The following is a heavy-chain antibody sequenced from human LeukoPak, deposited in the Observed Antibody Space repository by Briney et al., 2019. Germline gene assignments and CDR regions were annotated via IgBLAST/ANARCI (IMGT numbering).Heavy chain of an antibody. CDR1: GGSFSGYY. D-gene: IGHD3-22*01. CDR2: INHSGST. Sequence: PSETLSLTCAVYGGSFSGYYWSWIRQPPGKGLEWIGEINHSGSTNYNPSLKSRVTISVDTSKNQFSLKLSSVTAADTAVYYCARQAGSSGQYTRRPYYYYYMDVWGKGTTVTVSS. J-gene: IGHJ6*03. CDR3: ARQAGSSGQYTRRPYYYYYMDV. V-gene: IGHV4-34*01.